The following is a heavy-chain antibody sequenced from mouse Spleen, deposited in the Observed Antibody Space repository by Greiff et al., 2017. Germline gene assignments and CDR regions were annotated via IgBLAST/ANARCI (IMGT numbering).Heavy chain of an antibody. J-gene: IGHJ1*01. V-gene: IGHV5-17*01. D-gene: IGHD2-14*01. Sequence: EVKLVESGGGLVKPGGSLKLSCAASGFTFSDYGMPWVRQAPEKGLEWVAYISSGSSTIYYADTVKGRFTISRDNAKNTLYLQMTSLRSEDTAMYYCARKLEVYWYFDVWGAGTTVTVSS. CDR2: ISSGSSTI. CDR3: ARKLEVYWYFDV. CDR1: GFTFSDYG.